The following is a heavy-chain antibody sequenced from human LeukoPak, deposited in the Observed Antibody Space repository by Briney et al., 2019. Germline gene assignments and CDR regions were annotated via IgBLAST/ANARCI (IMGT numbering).Heavy chain of an antibody. J-gene: IGHJ4*02. CDR2: TFYRSKWYN. CDR3: ARSGGTAIGNYERATFDY. Sequence: SQTLSLTCAISGDSFSSNSAAWNWLRQSPSRGLEWLGRTFYRSKWYNEYEVSLKSRLTIHADTSKNHFSLQLNSVTPEDTAVYYCARSGGTAIGNYERATFDYWGQGTLVTVSS. CDR1: GDSFSSNSAA. D-gene: IGHD1-7*01. V-gene: IGHV6-1*01.